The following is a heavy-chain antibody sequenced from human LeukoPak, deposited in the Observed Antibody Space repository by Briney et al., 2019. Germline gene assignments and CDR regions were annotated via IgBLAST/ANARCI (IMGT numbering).Heavy chain of an antibody. V-gene: IGHV3-9*01. Sequence: GGSLRLSCAASGFTFDDYVMNWVRQAPGKGLEWVSGISWNSGTIGYADSVKGRFTISRDNAKNSLYLQMNSLRAEDTALYYCVKGAAYHLGDAFDIWGQGTMVAVSS. CDR3: VKGAAYHLGDAFDI. D-gene: IGHD2-15*01. CDR2: ISWNSGTI. CDR1: GFTFDDYV. J-gene: IGHJ3*02.